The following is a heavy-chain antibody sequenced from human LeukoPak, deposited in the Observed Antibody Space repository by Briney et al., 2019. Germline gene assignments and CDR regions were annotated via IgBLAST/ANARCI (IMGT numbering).Heavy chain of an antibody. D-gene: IGHD2-2*01. CDR2: IYYSGST. CDR3: ARQQYASGNSYYLDY. V-gene: IGHV4-59*08. Sequence: PSETLSLTCSVSGGSISSYYWSWIRQPPGKGLQWIGYIYYSGSTNYNPSLKSRVTISVDTSKNQFSLKLSSVTAADTAVYYCARQQYASGNSYYLDYWGQGTRATVSS. CDR1: GGSISSYY. J-gene: IGHJ4*02.